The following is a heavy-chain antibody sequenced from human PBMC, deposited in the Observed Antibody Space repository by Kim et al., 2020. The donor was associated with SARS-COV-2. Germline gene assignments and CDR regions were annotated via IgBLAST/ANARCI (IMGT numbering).Heavy chain of an antibody. Sequence: GGSLRLSCAASGFTFSSFGMLWVRQAPGKGLEWVAIISYDGGRKYYADSVKGRFTVYRDNSKNTLYLQMDSLGADDTAVYTCAKMGGDDWGQGTLVSVSS. CDR2: ISYDGGRK. CDR3: AKMGGDD. D-gene: IGHD2-15*01. J-gene: IGHJ4*02. V-gene: IGHV3-30*18. CDR1: GFTFSSFG.